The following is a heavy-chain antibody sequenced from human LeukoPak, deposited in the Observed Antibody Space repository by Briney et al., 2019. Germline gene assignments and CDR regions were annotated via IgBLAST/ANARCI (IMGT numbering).Heavy chain of an antibody. D-gene: IGHD4-23*01. CDR3: ARHLTYGGWNS. CDR1: GFTFSSYW. CDR2: INSDGSSA. V-gene: IGHV3-74*01. Sequence: GGSLRLSCEASGFTFSSYWMQWVRQAPGKGLMWVSRINSDGSSASYADSVKGRFTISRDNAKNTLYLQMNSLRAEDTAVYYCARHLTYGGWNSWGQGTLVTVSS. J-gene: IGHJ4*02.